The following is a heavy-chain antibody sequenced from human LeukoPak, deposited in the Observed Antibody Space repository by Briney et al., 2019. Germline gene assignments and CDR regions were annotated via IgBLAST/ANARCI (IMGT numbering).Heavy chain of an antibody. CDR1: GYTFTGYY. CDR3: ASEYCSGGSCYSDGTGWFDP. J-gene: IGHJ5*02. V-gene: IGHV1-2*02. CDR2: INSNSGGT. Sequence: GASVKVSCKASGYTFTGYYMHWVRQAPGQGLEWMGWINSNSGGTNYAQKFQGRVTMTRDTSISTAYMELSRLRSDDTAVYYCASEYCSGGSCYSDGTGWFDPWGQGTLVTVSS. D-gene: IGHD2-15*01.